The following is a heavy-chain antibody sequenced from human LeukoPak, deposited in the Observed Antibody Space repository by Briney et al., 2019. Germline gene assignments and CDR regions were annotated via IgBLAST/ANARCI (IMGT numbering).Heavy chain of an antibody. CDR1: GFTFSSYA. Sequence: GGSLRLSCAASGFTFSSYAMSWVRQAPGKGLEWVSAISGSGGSTYYADSVKGRFTISRDNSKNTLSLQMNSLRAEDTGVYYCARSNQADDYWGQGTLVTVSS. V-gene: IGHV3-23*01. J-gene: IGHJ4*02. CDR3: ARSNQADDY. CDR2: ISGSGGST. D-gene: IGHD1-14*01.